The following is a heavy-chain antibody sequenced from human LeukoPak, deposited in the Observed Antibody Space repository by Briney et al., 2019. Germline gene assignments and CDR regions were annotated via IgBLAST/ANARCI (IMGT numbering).Heavy chain of an antibody. J-gene: IGHJ5*02. Sequence: SETLSLTCAVYGGSFSGYYWSWIRQPPGKGLEWIGEINHSGSTNYNPSLKSRVTISVDASKNQFSLKLSSVTAADTAVYYCASQLPRGWFDPWGQGTLVTVSS. V-gene: IGHV4-34*01. CDR3: ASQLPRGWFDP. CDR2: INHSGST. CDR1: GGSFSGYY. D-gene: IGHD3-10*01.